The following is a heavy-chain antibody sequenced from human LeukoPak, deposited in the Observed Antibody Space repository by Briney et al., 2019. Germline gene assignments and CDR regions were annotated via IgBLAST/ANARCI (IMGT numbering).Heavy chain of an antibody. Sequence: GGSLRLSCVASGFTFSSNWMSWVRQAPGKGLEWVANIKQDGSEIYYVDSVKGRFTISRDNAKHSLYLQMTSLRAEDTAVYYCTGKRFDPWGQGTLVTVSS. CDR3: TGKRFDP. J-gene: IGHJ5*02. V-gene: IGHV3-7*01. CDR2: IKQDGSEI. D-gene: IGHD5-24*01. CDR1: GFTFSSNW.